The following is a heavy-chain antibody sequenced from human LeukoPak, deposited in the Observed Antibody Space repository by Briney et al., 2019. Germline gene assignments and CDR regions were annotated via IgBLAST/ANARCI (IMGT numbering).Heavy chain of an antibody. D-gene: IGHD5-24*01. CDR1: GYTFTSYG. V-gene: IGHV1-18*01. Sequence: ASVKVSCKASGYTFTSYGISWVRQAPGQGLEWMGWISAYNGNTNYAQKLQGRVTMTTDTSTSTAYMELRSLRSDDTAVYYCARDRRRWLHLDAFDIWGQGTMVTVSS. CDR2: ISAYNGNT. CDR3: ARDRRRWLHLDAFDI. J-gene: IGHJ3*02.